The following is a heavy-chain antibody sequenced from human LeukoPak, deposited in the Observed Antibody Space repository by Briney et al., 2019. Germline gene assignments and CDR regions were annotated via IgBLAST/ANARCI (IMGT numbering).Heavy chain of an antibody. D-gene: IGHD1-26*01. J-gene: IGHJ5*02. CDR1: GYTFSAYY. Sequence: ASVKVSCKASGYTFSAYYMHWLRQAPGQGLEWLGWINPNSGDTNYAQKFQGRVTMTRDTSISTAYMELSRLRSDGTAVYYCARGSSGSYFDNWFDPWGQGTLVTASS. CDR3: ARGSSGSYFDNWFDP. CDR2: INPNSGDT. V-gene: IGHV1-2*02.